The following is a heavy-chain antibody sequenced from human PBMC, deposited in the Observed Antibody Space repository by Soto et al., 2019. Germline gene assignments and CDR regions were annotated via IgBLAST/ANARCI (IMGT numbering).Heavy chain of an antibody. V-gene: IGHV3-23*01. Sequence: GGSLRLCCAASGFTFSSYAMSWVRQAPGKGLEWVSAISGSGGSTYYADSVKGRFTISRDNSKNTLYLQMNSLRAEDTAVYYCAKDRLTVTTPYYFDYWGQGTLVTVSS. CDR1: GFTFSSYA. CDR3: AKDRLTVTTPYYFDY. D-gene: IGHD4-17*01. CDR2: ISGSGGST. J-gene: IGHJ4*02.